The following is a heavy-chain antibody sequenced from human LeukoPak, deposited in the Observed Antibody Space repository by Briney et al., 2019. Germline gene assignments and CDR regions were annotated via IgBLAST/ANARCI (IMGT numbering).Heavy chain of an antibody. Sequence: GGSLRLSCAASGFTFSSYAMSWVRQAPGKGLEWVSAISGSGGSTYYADSVKGRFTISRDNSKNTLYLQMNSLRDEDTAVYYCAKPSPGSSGYYPYYFDYWGQGTLVTVSS. V-gene: IGHV3-23*01. D-gene: IGHD3-22*01. J-gene: IGHJ4*02. CDR2: ISGSGGST. CDR3: AKPSPGSSGYYPYYFDY. CDR1: GFTFSSYA.